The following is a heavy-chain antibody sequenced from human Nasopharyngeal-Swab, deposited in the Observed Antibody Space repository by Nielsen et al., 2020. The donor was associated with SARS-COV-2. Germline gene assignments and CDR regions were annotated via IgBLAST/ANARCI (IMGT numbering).Heavy chain of an antibody. CDR1: GGSFSGYY. Sequence: SQALSLTCAVYGGSFSGYYWCWIRQPPGKGLEWLGEINHSGSTNYNPSLKSRVTISVDTSKNQFSLKLSSVTAADTAVYYCAHYSSGSLSSPRGRGYFDYWGQGTLVTVSS. CDR2: INHSGST. J-gene: IGHJ4*02. D-gene: IGHD1-26*01. V-gene: IGHV4-34*01. CDR3: AHYSSGSLSSPRGRGYFDY.